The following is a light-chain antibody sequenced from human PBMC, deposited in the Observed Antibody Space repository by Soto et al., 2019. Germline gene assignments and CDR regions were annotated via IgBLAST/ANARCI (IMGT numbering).Light chain of an antibody. Sequence: EIVLTQSPGTLSLSPGERATLSCRASQSVSSTYLAWYQQKPGQAPRLLMYGASSRATGIPDRFSGSGSGPDFTLTISRLEPEDFAVYYCQQYGTSPYTFGQGTKLDIK. V-gene: IGKV3-20*01. CDR2: GAS. CDR3: QQYGTSPYT. J-gene: IGKJ2*01. CDR1: QSVSSTY.